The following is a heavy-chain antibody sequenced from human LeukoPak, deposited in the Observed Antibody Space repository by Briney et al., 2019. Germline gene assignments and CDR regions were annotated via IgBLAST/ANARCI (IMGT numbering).Heavy chain of an antibody. CDR1: EFTFSSYW. J-gene: IGHJ4*02. CDR2: IKHDGSEK. D-gene: IGHD1-1*01. Sequence: QPGGSLRLSCVGSEFTFSSYWMTWVRQAPGKGLEWVANIKHDGSEKFYVDSVTGRFTTSRDNAKNSLYLQMNTLRAEDTAVYYCARVRYYTTGQGFDYWGQGTLVTVSS. CDR3: ARVRYYTTGQGFDY. V-gene: IGHV3-7*01.